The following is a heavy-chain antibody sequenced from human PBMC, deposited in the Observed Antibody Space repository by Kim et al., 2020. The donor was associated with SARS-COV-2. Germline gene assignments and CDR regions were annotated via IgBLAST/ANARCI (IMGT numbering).Heavy chain of an antibody. J-gene: IGHJ4*02. V-gene: IGHV4-4*02. CDR2: ISHSGST. D-gene: IGHD3-10*01. CDR3: ARGDHYRSGSYPN. CDR1: GGSISISNW. Sequence: SETLSLTCAVSGGSISISNWWSWVRQPPGKGLEWIGEISHSGSTNYNPSLKSRVTISVDRSKNQFSLRLSSVTAADTAVYYCARGDHYRSGSYPNWGQGTLVSVSS.